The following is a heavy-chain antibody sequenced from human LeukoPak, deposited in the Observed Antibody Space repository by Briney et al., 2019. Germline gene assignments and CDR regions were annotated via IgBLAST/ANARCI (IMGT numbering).Heavy chain of an antibody. J-gene: IGHJ4*02. Sequence: SQTLSLTCTVSGGSISSGDYYWSWIRQPPGKGLEWIGYIYYSGSTYYNPSLKSRVTISVDTSKNQFSLKLSSVTAADTAVYYCASAPSSTIAMGYWRQGTLVTVSS. V-gene: IGHV4-30-4*08. CDR1: GGSISSGDYY. CDR2: IYYSGST. CDR3: ASAPSSTIAMGY. D-gene: IGHD2-2*01.